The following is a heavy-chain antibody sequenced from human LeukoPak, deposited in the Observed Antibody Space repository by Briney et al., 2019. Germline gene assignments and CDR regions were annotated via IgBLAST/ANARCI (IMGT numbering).Heavy chain of an antibody. Sequence: GGSLRLSCAASGFTFSSYAMSWVRQAPGKGLEWVSAISGSGGTTYYADSVKGRLTISRDNSRNTLYLQMNSLRAEDTAVYYCARVKRYSREGVDYWGQGTLVAVSS. CDR1: GFTFSSYA. J-gene: IGHJ4*02. V-gene: IGHV3-23*01. D-gene: IGHD5-12*01. CDR2: ISGSGGTT. CDR3: ARVKRYSREGVDY.